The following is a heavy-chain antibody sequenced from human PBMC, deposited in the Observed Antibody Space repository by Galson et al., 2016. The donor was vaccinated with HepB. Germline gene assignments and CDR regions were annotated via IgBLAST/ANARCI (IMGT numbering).Heavy chain of an antibody. CDR1: GGSISSYY. Sequence: ETLSLTCTVSGGSISSYYWNWIRQPPGKGLEWIGNIYYSGSTRYNSSLKSRVTISRDPPKNPFSRNLSSVTAADTAVYFCARVKGYCSDGSCPRGSYYYHYAMDVWGQGTTVTVSS. D-gene: IGHD2-15*01. V-gene: IGHV4-59*01. CDR3: ARVKGYCSDGSCPRGSYYYHYAMDV. CDR2: IYYSGST. J-gene: IGHJ6*02.